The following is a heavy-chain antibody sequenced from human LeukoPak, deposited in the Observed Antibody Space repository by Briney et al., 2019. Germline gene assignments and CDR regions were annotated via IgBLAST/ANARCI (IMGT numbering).Heavy chain of an antibody. J-gene: IGHJ4*02. CDR2: INPDGSQK. Sequence: HSGGSLRLSCAASGFSFSLSWMNWVRQVPGKGLEWVANINPDGSQKRFVDSVMGRFTMSRDNAKNSLYLQMNALRVEDTAVFYCAAWTDRGYNFWGQGTLVIVSS. CDR3: AAWTDRGYNF. V-gene: IGHV3-7*01. D-gene: IGHD5-24*01. CDR1: GFSFSLSW.